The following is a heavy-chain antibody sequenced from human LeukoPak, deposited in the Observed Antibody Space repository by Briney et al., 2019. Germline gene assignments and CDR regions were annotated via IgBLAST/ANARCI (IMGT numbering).Heavy chain of an antibody. CDR3: ARDANTAMDSYYFDY. J-gene: IGHJ4*02. Sequence: GGSLRLSCAASGFTFSSYSMNWVRQAPGKGLEWVSSISSSSSYIYYADSVKGRFTISRDNAKNSLYLQMNSLRAEDTAVYYCARDANTAMDSYYFDYWGQGTLVTVSS. D-gene: IGHD5-18*01. CDR1: GFTFSSYS. CDR2: ISSSSSYI. V-gene: IGHV3-21*01.